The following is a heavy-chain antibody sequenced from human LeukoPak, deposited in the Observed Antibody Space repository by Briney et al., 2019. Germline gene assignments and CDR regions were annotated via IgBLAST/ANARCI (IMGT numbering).Heavy chain of an antibody. Sequence: RWASVKVSCKASGYTFTSYDINWVRQATGQGLEWMGWINPNSGGTSYAQKFQGRVSMTRDTSISTVYMELSGLRSDDTAIYYCARDRVFGVVFGRFDPWGQGTLVTVSS. J-gene: IGHJ5*02. D-gene: IGHD3-3*01. V-gene: IGHV1-2*02. CDR2: INPNSGGT. CDR1: GYTFTSYD. CDR3: ARDRVFGVVFGRFDP.